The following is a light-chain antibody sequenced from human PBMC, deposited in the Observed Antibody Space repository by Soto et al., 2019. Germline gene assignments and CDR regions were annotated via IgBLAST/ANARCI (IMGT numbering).Light chain of an antibody. CDR2: GIS. V-gene: IGKV3-15*01. CDR3: QQYSKWPIT. CDR1: QSVNSN. Sequence: EMVMTQSQAILSLSPGESATLSCRASQSVNSNYLAWYQQHPGQPPRLLIYGISTRATGIPARFSGSGSGTEFSLTISSLQSEDFAVYYCQQYSKWPITFGQGKRLEIK. J-gene: IGKJ5*01.